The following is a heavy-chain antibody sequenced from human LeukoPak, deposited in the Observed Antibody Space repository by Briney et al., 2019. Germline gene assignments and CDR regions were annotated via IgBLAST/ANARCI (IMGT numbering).Heavy chain of an antibody. J-gene: IGHJ1*01. Sequence: GGSLRLSCAASGFTFSNYWMHWVRQAPGEGLVWVSRINNDGTNTIYADSVKGRFTISRDNAKNTVYLQMNSLRAEDTAVYYCARGSYDSSDFEYFHHWGQGTLVTVSS. CDR3: ARGSYDSSDFEYFHH. CDR1: GFTFSNYW. D-gene: IGHD3-22*01. V-gene: IGHV3-74*01. CDR2: INNDGTNT.